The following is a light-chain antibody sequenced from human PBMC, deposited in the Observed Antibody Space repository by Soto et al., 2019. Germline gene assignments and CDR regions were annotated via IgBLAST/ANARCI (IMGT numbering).Light chain of an antibody. Sequence: DIQMTQSPSSLSASVGDSVTITCRASQSISSYLNWYQQKPGKATKLLIYAASSLQSGVPSRFSGSGSGTDFTLTISSLQPEDFATYYCQQSYSTPGTFGQGTKVDIK. V-gene: IGKV1-39*01. CDR3: QQSYSTPGT. CDR2: AAS. CDR1: QSISSY. J-gene: IGKJ1*01.